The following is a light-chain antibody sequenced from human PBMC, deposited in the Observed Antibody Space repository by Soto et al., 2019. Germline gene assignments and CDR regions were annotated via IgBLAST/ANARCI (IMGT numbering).Light chain of an antibody. V-gene: IGLV2-14*01. CDR2: EVI. Sequence: QSALTQPASVSGSPGQSITISCMGTSSDVGGYDYVSWYQQNPGKAPKLIIYEVINRPSGVSSRFSGSKSGNTASVTISGLQAEDEADYYCSSYTSDSTHVFARGTNVPVL. CDR1: SSDVGGYDY. J-gene: IGLJ1*01. CDR3: SSYTSDSTHV.